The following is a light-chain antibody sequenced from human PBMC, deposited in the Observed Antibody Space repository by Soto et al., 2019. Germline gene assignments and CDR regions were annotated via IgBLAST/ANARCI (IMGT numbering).Light chain of an antibody. CDR1: QSFSSSY. J-gene: IGKJ3*01. V-gene: IGKV3-20*01. CDR3: QHYGSALFT. CDR2: GAS. Sequence: EIVLTQSPGTLSLSPGERATLSCRASQSFSSSYLAWYQQKPGQAPRLLIYGASSRATGIPDRFSGSGSGTDFTLTMSRLEPEDFAVYYCQHYGSALFTFGPGTKVDVK.